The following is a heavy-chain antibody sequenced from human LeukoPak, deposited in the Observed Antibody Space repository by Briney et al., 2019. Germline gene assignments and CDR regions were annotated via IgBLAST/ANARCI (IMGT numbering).Heavy chain of an antibody. J-gene: IGHJ5*02. Sequence: PGGSLILSCVASGFTFTSYWMSWVRQAPGKGLGWVANIKQDGSEKYYLDSLEGRFTISRDNAKNSVYLQINRLRAEDTAVYYCARRGTIAVPVFWFDPWGQGTLVIVSS. CDR1: GFTFTSYW. V-gene: IGHV3-7*03. D-gene: IGHD6-19*01. CDR2: IKQDGSEK. CDR3: ARRGTIAVPVFWFDP.